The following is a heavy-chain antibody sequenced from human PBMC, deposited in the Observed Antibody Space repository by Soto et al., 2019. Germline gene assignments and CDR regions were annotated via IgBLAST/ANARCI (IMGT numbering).Heavy chain of an antibody. Sequence: SETLSLTCTVSGGSISSSSYYWGWIRQPPGKGLEWIGSIYYSGSTYYNPSLKSRVTISVDTSKNQFSLKLSSVTAADTAVYYCARDFGLMYYFDYWGQGTLVTVSS. J-gene: IGHJ4*02. CDR1: GGSISSSSYY. D-gene: IGHD2-8*01. CDR2: IYYSGST. CDR3: ARDFGLMYYFDY. V-gene: IGHV4-39*07.